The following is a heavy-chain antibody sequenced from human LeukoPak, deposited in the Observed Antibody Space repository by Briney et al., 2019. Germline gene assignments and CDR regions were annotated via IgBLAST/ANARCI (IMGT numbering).Heavy chain of an antibody. CDR3: ARAYYYDSSGRGVYYFDY. CDR1: GYTFTSYD. Sequence: ASVKVSCKASGYTFTSYDINWVRQATGQGLEWMGWMNPNSGNTGYAQKFQGRVTMTRNTSISTAYMELSSLRSEDTAVYYWARAYYYDSSGRGVYYFDYWGQGTLVTVSS. D-gene: IGHD3-22*01. CDR2: MNPNSGNT. J-gene: IGHJ4*02. V-gene: IGHV1-8*01.